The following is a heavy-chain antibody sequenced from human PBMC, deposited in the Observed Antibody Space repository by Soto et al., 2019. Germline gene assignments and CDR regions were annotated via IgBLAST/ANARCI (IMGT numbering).Heavy chain of an antibody. CDR2: INPKSGGT. CDR1: GYSFTDYH. V-gene: IGHV1-2*04. D-gene: IGHD2-8*01. J-gene: IGHJ6*02. Sequence: ASVKVSCKASGYSFTDYHIHWVRQAPGQGLEWLGRINPKSGGTSTAQKFQGWVTMTTDTSISTASMELTRLTSDDTAIYYCARGDSTDCSNGVCSFFYNRDMEVWGQGTTVTVAS. CDR3: ARGDSTDCSNGVCSFFYNRDMEV.